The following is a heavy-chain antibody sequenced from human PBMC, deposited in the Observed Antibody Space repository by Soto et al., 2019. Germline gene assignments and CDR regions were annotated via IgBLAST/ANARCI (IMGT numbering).Heavy chain of an antibody. D-gene: IGHD3-22*01. Sequence: QLQLQESGPGLVKPSGTLSLTCTVSGVSISRGDWWSWVRQAPGKELQWIGEIHHSAGTSSHPSLRSRVSLSVDTSKNQFSLNLKSVTAADTGVYYCARLVYDTRLNYLYLDSWGQGLLVTLSS. CDR1: GVSISRGDW. CDR3: ARLVYDTRLNYLYLDS. V-gene: IGHV4-4*02. J-gene: IGHJ4*02. CDR2: IHHSAGT.